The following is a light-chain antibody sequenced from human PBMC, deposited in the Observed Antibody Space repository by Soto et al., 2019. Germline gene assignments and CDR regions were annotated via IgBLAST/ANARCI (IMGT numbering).Light chain of an antibody. V-gene: IGKV3-20*01. Sequence: IVLTQSPGTLSLSPWEGATLSCRASQSVDSNYLAWYQQKPGQAPRLLIHGASTRATGIPARFSGSGSGTEFTLTISSLQSDDFAVYYCQQYGSSGTFGQGTKVDIK. CDR1: QSVDSNY. J-gene: IGKJ1*01. CDR3: QQYGSSGT. CDR2: GAS.